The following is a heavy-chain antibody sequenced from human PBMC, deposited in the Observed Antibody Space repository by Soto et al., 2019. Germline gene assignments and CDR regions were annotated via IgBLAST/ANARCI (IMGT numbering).Heavy chain of an antibody. CDR2: IGTAGDT. CDR1: GFTFSSYD. V-gene: IGHV3-13*01. Sequence: PGGSLRLSCAASGFTFSSYDMHWVRQATGKGLEWVSAIGTAGDTYYPGSVKGRFTISRENAKNSLYLQMNSLRAGDTAVYYCARETRGYCSGGSCYPDRAFDIWGQGTMVTVSS. CDR3: ARETRGYCSGGSCYPDRAFDI. D-gene: IGHD2-15*01. J-gene: IGHJ3*02.